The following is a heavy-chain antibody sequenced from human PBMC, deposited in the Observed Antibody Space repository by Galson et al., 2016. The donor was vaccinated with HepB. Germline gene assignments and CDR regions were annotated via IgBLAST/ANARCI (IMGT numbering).Heavy chain of an antibody. CDR1: GFTFSRYG. CDR2: ILYDGSKQ. CDR3: ARDGGFWNGMDV. D-gene: IGHD3-3*01. J-gene: IGHJ6*02. V-gene: IGHV3-33*01. Sequence: SLRLSCAASGFTFSRYGMHWVRQAPGKGLEWVAVILYDGSKQYYADSVKGRITISRDNSKYTLYLQMNSLGAEDTAVYYCARDGGFWNGMDVWGQGTTVIVSS.